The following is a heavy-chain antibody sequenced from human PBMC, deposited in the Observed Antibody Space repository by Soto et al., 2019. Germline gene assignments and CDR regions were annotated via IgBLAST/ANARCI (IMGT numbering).Heavy chain of an antibody. J-gene: IGHJ4*02. CDR1: GFTFSSYA. CDR2: ISGSGGST. V-gene: IGHV3-23*01. CDR3: AKDLHYYDSSGYFDY. Sequence: GGSLRLSCAASGFTFSSYAMSWVRQAPGKGLEWVSAISGSGGSTYYADSVKGRFTISRDNSKNTLYLQMNSLRAEDKAVYYCAKDLHYYDSSGYFDYWGQGTLVTVSS. D-gene: IGHD3-22*01.